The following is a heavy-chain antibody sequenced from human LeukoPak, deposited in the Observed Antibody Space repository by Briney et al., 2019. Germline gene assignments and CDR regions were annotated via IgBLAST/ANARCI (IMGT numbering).Heavy chain of an antibody. Sequence: GASVKVSCKASGYTFTGYYMHWVRQAPGQGLEWMGWINPNSGGTNYAQKFQGRVTMTGDTSISTAYMELSRLRSDDTAVYYCARDGMDTKGLACCGGDCYSWGQGTLVTVSS. CDR2: INPNSGGT. J-gene: IGHJ5*02. CDR1: GYTFTGYY. CDR3: ARDGMDTKGLACCGGDCYS. D-gene: IGHD2-21*01. V-gene: IGHV1-2*02.